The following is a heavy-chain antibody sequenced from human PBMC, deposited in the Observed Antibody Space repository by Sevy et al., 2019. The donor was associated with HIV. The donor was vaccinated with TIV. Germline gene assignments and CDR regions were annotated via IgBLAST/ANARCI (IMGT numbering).Heavy chain of an antibody. V-gene: IGHV4-4*02. D-gene: IGHD6-19*01. CDR3: ARSSSGGSNWFDP. Sequence: SETLSLTCAVSGGSISSSNWWSWVRQPPGKGLEWIGEIYHSGSTNYNPSLKSRVTISVDKSKIQFSLKLSSVTAADTAVYYCARSSSGGSNWFDPWGQGTLVTVSS. CDR2: IYHSGST. CDR1: GGSISSSNW. J-gene: IGHJ5*02.